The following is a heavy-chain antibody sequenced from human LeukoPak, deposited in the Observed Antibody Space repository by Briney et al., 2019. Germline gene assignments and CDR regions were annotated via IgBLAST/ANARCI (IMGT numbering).Heavy chain of an antibody. Sequence: GGSLRLSCAASGFTFSSYSMNWVRQAPGKGLEWLSYISSNSRTISYADSVKGRFTISRDNAKNSLYLQMNSLRAEDTAVYYCARDNYYDSSGYFDYWGQGTLVTVSS. J-gene: IGHJ4*02. V-gene: IGHV3-48*01. CDR3: ARDNYYDSSGYFDY. CDR2: ISSNSRTI. CDR1: GFTFSSYS. D-gene: IGHD3-22*01.